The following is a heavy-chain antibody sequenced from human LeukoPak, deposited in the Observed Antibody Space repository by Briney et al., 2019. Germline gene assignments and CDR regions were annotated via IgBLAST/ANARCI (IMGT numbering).Heavy chain of an antibody. CDR3: ARDGRGAEVDF. V-gene: IGHV4-38-2*02. CDR2: IYHSGST. Sequence: SGTLSLTCAVSSYSISSGYYWGWIRQPPGKGLEWIGSIYHSGSTYYNPSLESRVTISVDTSKNQFSLKLSSVTAADTAVYYCARDGRGAEVDFWGQGTLVTVSS. J-gene: IGHJ4*02. CDR1: SYSISSGYY. D-gene: IGHD3-10*01.